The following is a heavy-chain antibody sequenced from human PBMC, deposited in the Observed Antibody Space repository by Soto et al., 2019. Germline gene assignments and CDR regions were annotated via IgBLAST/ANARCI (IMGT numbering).Heavy chain of an antibody. CDR3: AQTYYYDSSGYYTHNWFDP. CDR2: IDPSDSYT. Sequence: GESLKISCKGSGYSFTSYWISWVRQMPGKGLEWMGRIDPSDSYTNYSPSFQGHVTISADKSISTAYLQWSSLKASDTAMYYCAQTYYYDSSGYYTHNWFDPWGQGTLVTVSS. V-gene: IGHV5-10-1*01. CDR1: GYSFTSYW. J-gene: IGHJ5*02. D-gene: IGHD3-22*01.